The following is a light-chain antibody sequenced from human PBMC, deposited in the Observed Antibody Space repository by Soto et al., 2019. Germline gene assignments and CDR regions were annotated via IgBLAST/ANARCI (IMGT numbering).Light chain of an antibody. CDR1: QGISSY. CDR3: QQYYSDPLT. CDR2: AAS. J-gene: IGKJ4*01. Sequence: AIRMTQSPSSFSASTGDRVTITCRASQGISSYLAWYQQKPAKAPKLLIYAASTLQSGVPSGFSGSGSCTDFTLTISCLQSEDFATYYCQQYYSDPLTFGEGTKVEIK. V-gene: IGKV1-8*01.